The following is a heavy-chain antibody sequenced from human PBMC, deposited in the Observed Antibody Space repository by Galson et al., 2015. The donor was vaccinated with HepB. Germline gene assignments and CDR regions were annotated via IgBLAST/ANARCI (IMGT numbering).Heavy chain of an antibody. CDR1: GFTFSSYA. Sequence: SLRLSCAASGFTFSSYAMSWVRRAPGKGLEWVSAISGSGGSTYYADSVKGRFTISRDNSKNTLYLQMNSLRAEDTAVYYCAKQDPFYGSGSYYWLRAFDIWGQGTMVTVSS. V-gene: IGHV3-23*01. CDR3: AKQDPFYGSGSYYWLRAFDI. CDR2: ISGSGGST. J-gene: IGHJ3*02. D-gene: IGHD3-10*01.